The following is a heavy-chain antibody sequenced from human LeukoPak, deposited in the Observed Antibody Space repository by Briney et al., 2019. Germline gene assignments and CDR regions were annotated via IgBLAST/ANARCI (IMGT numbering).Heavy chain of an antibody. J-gene: IGHJ6*02. D-gene: IGHD6-13*01. CDR3: AREVSPGLIAADGNEYYYYYGMDV. CDR2: ISSSSSYI. V-gene: IGHV3-21*01. CDR1: GFTFSSYS. Sequence: KTGGSLRLSCAASGFTFSSYSMNWVRQAPGKGLEWVSSISSSSSYIYYADSVKGRFTISRDNAKNSLYLQMNSLRAEDTAVYYCAREVSPGLIAADGNEYYYYYGMDVWGQGTTVTVSS.